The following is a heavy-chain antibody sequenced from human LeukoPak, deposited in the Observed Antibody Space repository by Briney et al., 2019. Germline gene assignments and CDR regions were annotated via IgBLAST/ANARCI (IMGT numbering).Heavy chain of an antibody. CDR1: GYTFTSYG. D-gene: IGHD3-10*01. CDR2: ISAYNGNT. V-gene: IGHV1-18*01. CDR3: ARTDPGSWYFDY. J-gene: IGHJ4*02. Sequence: GAPVKVSCKASGYTFTSYGISWVRQAPGQGLEWMGWISAYNGNTNYAQKLQGRVTMTRDTSTSTVYMELSSLRSEDTAVYYCARTDPGSWYFDYWGQGTLVTVSS.